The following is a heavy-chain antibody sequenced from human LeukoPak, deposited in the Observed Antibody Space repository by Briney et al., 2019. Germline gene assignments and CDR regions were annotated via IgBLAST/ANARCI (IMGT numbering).Heavy chain of an antibody. CDR2: ISSSSRTI. D-gene: IGHD4-17*01. V-gene: IGHV3-11*04. J-gene: IGHJ4*02. CDR3: ARDVYGDYGCDY. Sequence: GGSLRLSCAASGFTFSDYYMSWIRQAPGKGLEWVSYISSSSRTIYYADSVKGRFTISRDNAKNSLYLQMNSLRDEDTAVYYCARDVYGDYGCDYWGQGTLVTVSS. CDR1: GFTFSDYY.